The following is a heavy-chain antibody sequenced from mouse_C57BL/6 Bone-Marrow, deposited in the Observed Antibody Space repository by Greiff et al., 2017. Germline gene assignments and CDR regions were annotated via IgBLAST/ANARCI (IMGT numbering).Heavy chain of an antibody. J-gene: IGHJ2*01. Sequence: QVQLKQPGAELVKPGASVKLSCKASGYTFTSYWMQWVKQRPGQGLEWIGEIDPSDSYTNYTQKFKGKATLAVDTSSSATYMQLSSLTSEDSALYYGAKEIITTVVAHFDYWGQGTTLTVSS. CDR2: IDPSDSYT. V-gene: IGHV1-50*01. D-gene: IGHD1-1*01. CDR1: GYTFTSYW. CDR3: AKEIITTVVAHFDY.